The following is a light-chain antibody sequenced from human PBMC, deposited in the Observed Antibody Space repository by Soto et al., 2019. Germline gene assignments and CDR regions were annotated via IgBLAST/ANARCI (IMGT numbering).Light chain of an antibody. CDR2: DAS. V-gene: IGKV3-15*01. J-gene: IGKJ1*01. CDR3: QQYNDWLET. CDR1: QSVGST. Sequence: EIVMTQSPATLSVSPGERATLSCRASQSVGSTLAWYQQKVGQAPRLLIYDASARATGIPARFSGSGSGTEFTLTISSLQSEDFAVYYCQQYNDWLETFGQGTKVEIK.